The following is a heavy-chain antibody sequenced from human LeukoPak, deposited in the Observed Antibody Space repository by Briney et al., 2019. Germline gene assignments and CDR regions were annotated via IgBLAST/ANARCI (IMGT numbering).Heavy chain of an antibody. J-gene: IGHJ3*02. Sequence: SETLSLTCTVSGGSISSYYWSWIRQPPGKGLEWIGYTYYSGSTNYNPSLKSRVTISVDTSKNQFSLRLSSVTAADTAVYYCARVAEMKDAFDIWGQGTMVTVSS. V-gene: IGHV4-59*01. CDR1: GGSISSYY. D-gene: IGHD1-14*01. CDR2: TYYSGST. CDR3: ARVAEMKDAFDI.